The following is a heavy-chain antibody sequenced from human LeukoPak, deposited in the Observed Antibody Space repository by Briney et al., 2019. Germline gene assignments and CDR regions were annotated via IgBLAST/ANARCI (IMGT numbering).Heavy chain of an antibody. J-gene: IGHJ4*02. CDR1: GFTFSSYA. V-gene: IGHV3-64D*06. D-gene: IGHD5-18*01. CDR3: VKDPSRSYGQD. CDR2: ISSNGGST. Sequence: GGSLRLSCAASGFTFSSYAMHWVRQAPGKGLEYVSAISSNGGSTYYADSVKGRFTISRDNSKNTLYLQMSSLRAEDTAVYYCVKDPSRSYGQDWGQGTLVTVSS.